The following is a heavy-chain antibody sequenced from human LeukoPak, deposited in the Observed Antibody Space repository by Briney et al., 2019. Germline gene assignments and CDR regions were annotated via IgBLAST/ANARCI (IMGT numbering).Heavy chain of an antibody. CDR2: ISGYNGNT. CDR1: TYIFFTHG. D-gene: IGHD4/OR15-4a*01. Sequence: ASVKVSCKASTYIFFTHGITWVRQAPGQGLEWMGWISGYNGNTNYAQKLQDRVTMTIETSTNTAYLELRSLRSDDTAVYYCARQVDKTMALPDFWGRGTLVTVSS. CDR3: ARQVDKTMALPDF. V-gene: IGHV1-18*04. J-gene: IGHJ4*02.